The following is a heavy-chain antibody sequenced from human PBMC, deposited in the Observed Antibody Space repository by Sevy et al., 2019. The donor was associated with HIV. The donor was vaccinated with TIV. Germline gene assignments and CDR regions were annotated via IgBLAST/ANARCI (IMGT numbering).Heavy chain of an antibody. Sequence: GGSLRLSCAASGFTFSSYAMSWVRQAPGKGLEWVSAISGSGGSTYYADSVKGRFTISRDNSKNTLYLQMNSLRAKDTAVYYCAKDHKGHSSGWYLYYFDYWGQGTLVTVSS. J-gene: IGHJ4*02. D-gene: IGHD6-19*01. CDR1: GFTFSSYA. V-gene: IGHV3-23*01. CDR2: ISGSGGST. CDR3: AKDHKGHSSGWYLYYFDY.